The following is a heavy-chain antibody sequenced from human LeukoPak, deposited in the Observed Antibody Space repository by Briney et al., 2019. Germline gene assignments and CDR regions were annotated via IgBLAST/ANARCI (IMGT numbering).Heavy chain of an antibody. Sequence: PGGSLRLSCVASGFTFSSYWMHWVRQAPGKGLLWVSRINSDGSSTSYADSVKGRFTVSRDNSKNTLFLQMSSLRAEDKAVYYCAKGQDYYDSSGHYEADVFDIWGQGAMVTVSS. CDR3: AKGQDYYDSSGHYEADVFDI. CDR1: GFTFSSYW. J-gene: IGHJ3*02. V-gene: IGHV3-74*01. D-gene: IGHD3-22*01. CDR2: INSDGSST.